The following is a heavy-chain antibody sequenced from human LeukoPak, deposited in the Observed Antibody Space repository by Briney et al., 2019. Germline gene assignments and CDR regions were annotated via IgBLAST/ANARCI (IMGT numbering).Heavy chain of an antibody. CDR2: IYYSGST. J-gene: IGHJ4*02. V-gene: IGHV4-59*02. Sequence: SETLSLTCTVSGGSVSSYYWSWIRQPPGKGLEWIGYIYYSGSTNYNPSLKSRVTISVDTSKNQFSLKLSSVTAADTAVYYCARDNGDYEYSYWGQGTLVTVSS. CDR1: GGSVSSYY. D-gene: IGHD4-17*01. CDR3: ARDNGDYEYSY.